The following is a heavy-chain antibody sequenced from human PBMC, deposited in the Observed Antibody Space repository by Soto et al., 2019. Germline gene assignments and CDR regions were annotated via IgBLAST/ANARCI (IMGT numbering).Heavy chain of an antibody. J-gene: IGHJ6*04. D-gene: IGHD5-18*01. CDR3: ARRIQLNYYYYYGMDV. CDR2: INAGNGNT. V-gene: IGHV1-3*01. CDR1: GYTFTSYA. Sequence: ASVKVSCKASGYTFTSYAMHWVRQAPGQRLEWMGWINAGNGNTKYSQKFQGRVTITRDTSASTAYMELSRLRSDDTAVYYCARRIQLNYYYYYGMDVWGKGTTVTVSS.